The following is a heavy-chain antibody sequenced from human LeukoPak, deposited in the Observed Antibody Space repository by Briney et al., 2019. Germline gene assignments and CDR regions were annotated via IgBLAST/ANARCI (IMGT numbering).Heavy chain of an antibody. D-gene: IGHD2-8*02. CDR3: ATYRQVLLPFES. V-gene: IGHV3-30*02. J-gene: IGHJ4*02. CDR1: GFTFSTYG. Sequence: GGSLRLSCAASGFTFSTYGMRWVRQAPGKGLEWVAFIRYDGSIKYYADSVKGRFTISRDNSKNTLYLQMNSLRAEDTAIYYCATYRQVLLPFESWGQGTLVTVSS. CDR2: IRYDGSIK.